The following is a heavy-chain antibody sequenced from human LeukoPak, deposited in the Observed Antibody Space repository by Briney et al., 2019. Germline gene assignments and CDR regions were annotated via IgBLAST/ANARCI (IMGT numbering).Heavy chain of an antibody. CDR2: INHSGST. V-gene: IGHV4-34*01. CDR3: ARRGYSYGLLVY. Sequence: SETLSLTCAVYGGSFSGYYWSWIRQPPGKGLEWIGEINHSGSTNYNPSLKSRVTISVDTSKNQFSLKLSSVTAADTAVYYCARRGYSYGLLVYWGQGTLVTVSS. J-gene: IGHJ4*02. D-gene: IGHD5-18*01. CDR1: GGSFSGYY.